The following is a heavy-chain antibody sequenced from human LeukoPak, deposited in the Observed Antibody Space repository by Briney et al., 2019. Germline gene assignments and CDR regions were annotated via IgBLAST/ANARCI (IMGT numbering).Heavy chain of an antibody. V-gene: IGHV1-69*13. CDR1: GGTFSSYA. J-gene: IGHJ3*02. D-gene: IGHD3-22*01. CDR2: IIPIFGTA. CDR3: ARPRAYYYDSSGWDAFDI. Sequence: SVKVSCKASGGTFSSYAISWVQQAPGQGLEWMGGIIPIFGTANYAQKFQGRVTITADESTSTAYMELSSLRSEDMAVYYCARPRAYYYDSSGWDAFDIWGQGTMVTVSS.